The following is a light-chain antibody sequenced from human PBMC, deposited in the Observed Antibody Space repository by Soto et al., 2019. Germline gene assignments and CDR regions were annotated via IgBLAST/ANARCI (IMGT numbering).Light chain of an antibody. CDR2: DVS. J-gene: IGLJ2*01. CDR1: SSDVGGYEY. V-gene: IGLV2-14*03. CDR3: SSYTTSSTLI. Sequence: QSVLTQPASVSGSPGQSITISCTGTSSDVGGYEYFSWYQQHPGKAPNLMIYDVSRRPAGVSNRFSGSKSENTASLTISGLQTADEADYYCSSYTTSSTLIFGGGTKVTVL.